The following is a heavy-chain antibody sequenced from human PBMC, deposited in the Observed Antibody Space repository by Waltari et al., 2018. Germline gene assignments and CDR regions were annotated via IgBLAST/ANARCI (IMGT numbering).Heavy chain of an antibody. V-gene: IGHV3-23*03. CDR2: IYGGGNST. Sequence: EVQLLESGGGLVQPGGSLRLSCSVSGFTFTSYAMSLVRQAPGKGLEWVSVIYGGGNSTVYADSVRGRFNISRDISENILYLKMNNLRADDTALYYCAKGLRRVSATVSDDWGQGTLVTVSS. CDR1: GFTFTSYA. D-gene: IGHD2-15*01. J-gene: IGHJ4*02. CDR3: AKGLRRVSATVSDD.